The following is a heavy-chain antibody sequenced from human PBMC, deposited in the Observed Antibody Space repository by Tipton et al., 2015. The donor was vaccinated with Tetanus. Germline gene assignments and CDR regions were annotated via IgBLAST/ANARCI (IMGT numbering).Heavy chain of an antibody. D-gene: IGHD2-15*01. V-gene: IGHV1-58*01. CDR2: IVVGSGNT. J-gene: IGHJ4*02. CDR3: AAVVCSGGSCYSNY. CDR1: GFTFTSSA. Sequence: QMQLVQSGPEVKKPGTSVKVSRKASGFTFTSSAVQWVRQARGQRLEWIGWIVVGSGNTNYAQKFQERVTITRDMSTSTAYMELSSLRSEDTAVYYCAAVVCSGGSCYSNYWGQGTLVTVSS.